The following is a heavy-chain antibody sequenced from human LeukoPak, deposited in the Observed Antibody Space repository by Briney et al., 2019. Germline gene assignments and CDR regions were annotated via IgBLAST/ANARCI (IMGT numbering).Heavy chain of an antibody. D-gene: IGHD2-15*01. J-gene: IGHJ6*02. CDR2: ISSSSTYT. CDR1: GFTFSDYY. Sequence: GGSLRLSCAASGFTFSDYYMSWLRQAPGKGLEWVSYISSSSTYTKYADSVKGRFTISRDNAKNSLYLQMDSLRAEDTAVYYCAREVGHYYGMDVWGQGTTVTVSS. CDR3: AREVGHYYGMDV. V-gene: IGHV3-11*05.